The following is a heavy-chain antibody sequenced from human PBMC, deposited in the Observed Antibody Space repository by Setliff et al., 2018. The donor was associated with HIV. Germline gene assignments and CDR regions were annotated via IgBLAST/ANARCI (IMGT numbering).Heavy chain of an antibody. V-gene: IGHV1-8*02. CDR3: ARARRDSYDRGRRNHYYIDA. CDR1: GYTFSSYD. Sequence: GASVKVSCKASGYTFSSYDINWVRQATGQGLEWMGWMNPNSGNTGYAQKFQGRVTMTRDTSISTAYMELNNLKFEDTAVYYCARARRDSYDRGRRNHYYIDAWGKGTTVTVSS. CDR2: MNPNSGNT. D-gene: IGHD3-22*01. J-gene: IGHJ6*03.